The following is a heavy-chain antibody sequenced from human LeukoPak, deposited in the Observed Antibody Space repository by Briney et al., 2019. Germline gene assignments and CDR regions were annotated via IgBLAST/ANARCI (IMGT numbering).Heavy chain of an antibody. V-gene: IGHV4-38-2*01. Sequence: SETLSLTCVVSGYSISNDYYWGWIRQPPGRGLEWIGSISHSGSTYYNPSLKSRVTISADTSKNQSSLKLSSVTAADTAVYYCATEVGQWLVRTWGQGTPVTVSS. D-gene: IGHD6-19*01. CDR1: GYSISNDYY. J-gene: IGHJ5*02. CDR3: ATEVGQWLVRT. CDR2: ISHSGST.